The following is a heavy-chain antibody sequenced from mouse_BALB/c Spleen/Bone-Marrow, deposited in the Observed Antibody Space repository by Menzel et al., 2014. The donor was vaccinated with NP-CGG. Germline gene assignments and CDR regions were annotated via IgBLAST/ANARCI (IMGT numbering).Heavy chain of an antibody. Sequence: VQLQQSGAELVKPGASVKLSCKASGYTFTSYYMYWVKQRPGQGLEWIGGINPSNGGTNFNEKFKCKATLTVDKSSSTAYMQLSSLTSEDSAVYYCTRSYYAKEGAWFAYWGQGTLVTVSA. V-gene: IGHV1S81*02. CDR3: TRSYYAKEGAWFAY. CDR2: INPSNGGT. D-gene: IGHD1-1*01. CDR1: GYTFTSYY. J-gene: IGHJ3*01.